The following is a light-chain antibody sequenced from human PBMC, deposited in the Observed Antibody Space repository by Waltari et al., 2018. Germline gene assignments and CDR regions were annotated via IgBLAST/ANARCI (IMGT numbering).Light chain of an antibody. J-gene: IGLJ3*02. CDR1: SSDVGGHNY. Sequence: QSALTQPRSMSGSPGQAVTISCSVTSSDVGGHNYVTWYQQHPGKAPKLVIYDVNNRPSGVPERFSGSKSGNTASLTISGLQSEDEADYYCCSFAGGFTWVFGEGTRLTVL. CDR2: DVN. V-gene: IGLV2-11*01. CDR3: CSFAGGFTWV.